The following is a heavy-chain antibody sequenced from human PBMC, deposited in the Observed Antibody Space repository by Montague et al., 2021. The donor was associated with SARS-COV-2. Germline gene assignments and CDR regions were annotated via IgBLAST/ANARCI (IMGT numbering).Heavy chain of an antibody. J-gene: IGHJ4*02. CDR1: GDSVSSSDHY. Sequence: SETLSLTCTVSGDSVSSSDHYWGWIRQSPGKGLEWLGIVYYSGYTYYXPSFKGRVTISIDASKNQFSLKLNSLTATDTAIYHCARRRLREDYFDFWGQGTLLTVSS. CDR3: ARRRLREDYFDF. CDR2: VYYSGYT. D-gene: IGHD4-17*01. V-gene: IGHV4-39*01.